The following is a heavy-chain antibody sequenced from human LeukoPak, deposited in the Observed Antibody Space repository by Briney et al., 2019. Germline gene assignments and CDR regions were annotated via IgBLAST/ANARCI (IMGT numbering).Heavy chain of an antibody. D-gene: IGHD6-19*01. CDR1: GYTFTSYY. Sequence: ASVKVSCKASGYTFTSYYMHWVGQAPGQGLEWMGIINPSGGTNYAQKFQGWVTMTRDTSISTAYMELSRLRSDDTAVYYCARDGDSSGWFSWFDPWGQGTLVTVSS. V-gene: IGHV1-2*04. CDR3: ARDGDSSGWFSWFDP. J-gene: IGHJ5*02. CDR2: INPSGGT.